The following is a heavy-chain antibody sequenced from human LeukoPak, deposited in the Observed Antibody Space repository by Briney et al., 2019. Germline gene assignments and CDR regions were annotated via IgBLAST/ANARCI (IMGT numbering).Heavy chain of an antibody. J-gene: IGHJ3*02. V-gene: IGHV4-59*01. CDR3: ARLTSSKRITMIVDAFDI. CDR2: IYYSGST. D-gene: IGHD3-22*01. Sequence: SETLSLTCTVSGGSISSYYWSWIRQPPGKGLEWIGYIYYSGSTNYNPSLKSRVTISVDTSKNQFSLKLSSVTAADTAVYYCARLTSSKRITMIVDAFDIWGQGTMVTVSS. CDR1: GGSISSYY.